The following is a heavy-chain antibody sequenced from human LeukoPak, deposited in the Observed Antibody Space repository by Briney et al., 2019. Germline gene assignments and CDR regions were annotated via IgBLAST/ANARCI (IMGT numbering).Heavy chain of an antibody. J-gene: IGHJ6*02. Sequence: PGGSLRLSCAASGFTFSSFAMSWVRQAPEKGLEWVSAVSVSGDISYYADSVKGRFTISRDNSKNTLYLQMNSLRAEGTAVYYCARSRQVRNYYYGMDVWGQGTTVTVSS. V-gene: IGHV3-23*01. CDR1: GFTFSSFA. CDR2: VSVSGDIS. D-gene: IGHD6-19*01. CDR3: ARSRQVRNYYYGMDV.